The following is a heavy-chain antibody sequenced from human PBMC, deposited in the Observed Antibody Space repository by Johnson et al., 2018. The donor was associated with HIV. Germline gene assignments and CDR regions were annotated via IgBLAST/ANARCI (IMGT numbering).Heavy chain of an antibody. CDR1: GFTFSDYY. V-gene: IGHV3-11*04. Sequence: QMQLVESGGGLVQPGGSLRLSCAASGFTFSDYYMSWIRQAPGKGLEWVSYISSSGSTIYYADSMKGRFTISRDNAKNSLYLQMNSLRAEDTAVYYCAGLRAARPRSFDIWGQGTMVTVSS. D-gene: IGHD6-6*01. CDR2: ISSSGSTI. J-gene: IGHJ3*02. CDR3: AGLRAARPRSFDI.